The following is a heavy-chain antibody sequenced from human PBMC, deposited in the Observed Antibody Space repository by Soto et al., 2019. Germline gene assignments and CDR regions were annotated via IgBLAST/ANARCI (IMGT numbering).Heavy chain of an antibody. CDR2: ISNSGRAI. V-gene: IGHV3-48*03. J-gene: IGHJ6*02. CDR3: SRDPEIYNGKFDYGLDV. Sequence: PGGSLTLSCAVFRFTFSIYEMDWVRQAPGKGLEWVSYISNSGRAIYYAESVKGRFTISRDNAKNSLYLQMNSLRAEDTAVYYCSRDPEIYNGKFDYGLDVWGQGTTVTVSS. D-gene: IGHD3-10*01. CDR1: RFTFSIYE.